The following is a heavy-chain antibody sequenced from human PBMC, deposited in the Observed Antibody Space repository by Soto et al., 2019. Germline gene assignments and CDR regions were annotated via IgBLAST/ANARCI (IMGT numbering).Heavy chain of an antibody. Sequence: PGGSLRLSCAASGFTFSSYAMSWVRQAPGKGLEWVPSISGSGDTTYYADSVRGRFTISRDNSNNTLYLQMNSLRAEDTAVYYCAKGIRYSSGYRDWFDPWGQGTLVTVSS. CDR1: GFTFSSYA. CDR3: AKGIRYSSGYRDWFDP. D-gene: IGHD6-19*01. J-gene: IGHJ5*02. V-gene: IGHV3-23*01. CDR2: ISGSGDTT.